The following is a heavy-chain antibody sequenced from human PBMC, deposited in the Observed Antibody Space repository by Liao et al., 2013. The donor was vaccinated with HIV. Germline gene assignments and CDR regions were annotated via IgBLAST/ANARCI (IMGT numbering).Heavy chain of an antibody. CDR3: AREAKRTSLDR. Sequence: QLQLQASGPGLVKPSETLSLTCTVSGGSISSSSYYWGWIRQPPGKGLEWIGSIYYSGSTYYNPSLESRVTISVDTSKNQFSLRLNSVTEADTAVYYCAREAKRTSLDRWGRGTHVTVSS. J-gene: IGHJ4*02. V-gene: IGHV4-39*07. CDR1: GGSISSSSYY. CDR2: IYYSGST. D-gene: IGHD3-16*02.